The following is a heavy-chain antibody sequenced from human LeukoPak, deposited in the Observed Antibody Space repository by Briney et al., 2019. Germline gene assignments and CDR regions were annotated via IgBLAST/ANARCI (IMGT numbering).Heavy chain of an antibody. D-gene: IGHD4-11*01. CDR3: ARDLDHSDYGGWVGAFDI. Sequence: PGRSLRLSCAASGFTFSSYVMHWVRQAPGRGLEWVAVISYDGSNKYYADSVKGRFTISRDNSKNTLYLQMNSLRAEDTAAYYCARDLDHSDYGGWVGAFDIWGQGTMVTVSS. J-gene: IGHJ3*02. CDR1: GFTFSSYV. V-gene: IGHV3-30-3*01. CDR2: ISYDGSNK.